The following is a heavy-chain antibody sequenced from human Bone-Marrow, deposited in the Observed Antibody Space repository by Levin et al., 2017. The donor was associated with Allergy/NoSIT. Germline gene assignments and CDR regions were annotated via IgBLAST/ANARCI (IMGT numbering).Heavy chain of an antibody. CDR1: GGSISTSSYY. CDR3: ARRMNYDFWSGYDT. D-gene: IGHD3-3*01. CDR2: IYFSGTT. Sequence: ASETLSLTCTVSGGSISTSSYYWGWIRQPPGKGLEWLGSIYFSGTTYYNPSLKSRVTISVDTSKNLFSLSLTSVTAADTAMFYCARRMNYDFWSGYDTWGQGILVTVSS. V-gene: IGHV4-39*01. J-gene: IGHJ4*02.